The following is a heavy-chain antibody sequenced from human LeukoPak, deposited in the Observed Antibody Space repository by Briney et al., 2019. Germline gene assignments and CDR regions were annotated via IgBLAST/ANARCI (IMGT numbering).Heavy chain of an antibody. Sequence: GGSLRLSCTASGFMFGGYAVSWVRQAPGKGLEWVGFIRSESYGGTTEYAASVKGRFTISRDDSKSIAYLQMNSLQTEDTAVYYCSRAVAHLDYWGQGTLVTVSS. J-gene: IGHJ4*02. V-gene: IGHV3-49*04. CDR1: GFMFGGYA. D-gene: IGHD4-23*01. CDR3: SRAVAHLDY. CDR2: IRSESYGGTT.